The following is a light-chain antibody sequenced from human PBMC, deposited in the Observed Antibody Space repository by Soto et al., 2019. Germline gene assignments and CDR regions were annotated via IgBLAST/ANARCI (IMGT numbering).Light chain of an antibody. CDR1: QSVSNY. J-gene: IGKJ2*01. V-gene: IGKV3-11*01. CDR3: QQRGSGPRTS. Sequence: EIVLTQSPATLSLSPGERATLSCRASQSVSNYLAWYQQKPGQAPRLLIYEASNRATGIPARFSGGGSGTDFTLTISSLEPEDFAVYFCQQRGSGPRTSFGHGTKLEI. CDR2: EAS.